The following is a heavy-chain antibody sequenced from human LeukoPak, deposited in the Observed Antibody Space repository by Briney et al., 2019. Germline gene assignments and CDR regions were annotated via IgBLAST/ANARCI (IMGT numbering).Heavy chain of an antibody. CDR2: IKQDGREK. Sequence: GRSLRLSCAASGFTFSSYWMSWVRQAPGKGLEWVANIKQDGREKYYVDSVKGRFPIPRDNAKNSLYLQINSLRAEDTAVYYCASFTTGGHVNYGNEYWGQGTLVTVSS. CDR1: GFTFSSYW. J-gene: IGHJ4*02. V-gene: IGHV3-7*01. D-gene: IGHD3-10*01. CDR3: ASFTTGGHVNYGNEY.